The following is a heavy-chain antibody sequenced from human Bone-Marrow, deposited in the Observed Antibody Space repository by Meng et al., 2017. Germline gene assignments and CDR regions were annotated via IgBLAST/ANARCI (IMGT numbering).Heavy chain of an antibody. J-gene: IGHJ4*01. CDR3: SGHVDY. CDR2: MKSNVDGGTV. Sequence: EVQVLDSGGCVGKPGGCLRLSCAASGFTFSNGWMTWVRQVPGKGLEWIGRMKSNVDGGTVDYAAAVKGRFFISRDDSENTFYLQMNSLKTEDTAVYYCSGHVDYWGHGTLVTVSS. CDR1: GFTFSNGW. V-gene: IGHV3-15*01.